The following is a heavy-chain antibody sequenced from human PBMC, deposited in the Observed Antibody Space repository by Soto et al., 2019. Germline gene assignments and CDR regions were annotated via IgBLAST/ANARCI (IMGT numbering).Heavy chain of an antibody. CDR2: IYYSGST. CDR3: AMCGTMVRGVIPYFDY. CDR1: GGSISSSSYY. J-gene: IGHJ4*02. V-gene: IGHV4-39*01. D-gene: IGHD3-10*01. Sequence: PSETLSLTCTVSGGSISSSSYYWGWIRQPPGKGLGWIGSIYYSGSTYYNPSLKSRVTISVDTSKNQFSLKLSSVTAADTAVYYCAMCGTMVRGVIPYFDYWGQGTLVTVSS.